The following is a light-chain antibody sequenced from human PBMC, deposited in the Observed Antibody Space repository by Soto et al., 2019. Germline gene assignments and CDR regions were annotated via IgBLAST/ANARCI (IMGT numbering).Light chain of an antibody. Sequence: EIVLTQSPGSLSLSPGEGATLSCRASQSVSTNVAWYQQRPGQPPKLLIFGASSRATGIPARFSGSGSGTDFTLIINRLQPEDFALYFCQHYGRGSPIAFGLGTQLEIK. CDR3: QHYGRGSPIA. V-gene: IGKV3-20*01. J-gene: IGKJ5*01. CDR2: GAS. CDR1: QSVSTN.